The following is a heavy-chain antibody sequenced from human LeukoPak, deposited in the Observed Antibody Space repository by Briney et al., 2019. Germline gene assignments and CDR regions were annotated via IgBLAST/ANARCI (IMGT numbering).Heavy chain of an antibody. CDR1: SASFSSSSYF. CDR3: ARLRGGVQLWGD. CDR2: INYAATT. V-gene: IGHV4-39*01. J-gene: IGHJ4*03. D-gene: IGHD3-10*01. Sequence: SETLSLTCTVSSASFSSSSYFCAWIRQSPGMGLEGIATINYAATTYSPPSLKTRSPQSVATTRNQFSLKLTPVTAADTAVYYCARLRGGVQLWGDWGQGALVTVSS.